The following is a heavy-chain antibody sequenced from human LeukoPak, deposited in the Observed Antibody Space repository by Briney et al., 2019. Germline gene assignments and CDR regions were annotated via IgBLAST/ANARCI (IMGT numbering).Heavy chain of an antibody. CDR3: ASVIRGYFDY. CDR1: GFTFSTYT. J-gene: IGHJ4*02. D-gene: IGHD3-16*02. Sequence: TGGSLRLSCAASGFTFSTYTMNWVRQAPGKGLEWVSYISSSTSTISYADSVKGRFTISRDNAKNSLYLQMNSLRAEDTAVYYCASVIRGYFDYWGQGTLVTVSS. CDR2: ISSSTSTI. V-gene: IGHV3-48*01.